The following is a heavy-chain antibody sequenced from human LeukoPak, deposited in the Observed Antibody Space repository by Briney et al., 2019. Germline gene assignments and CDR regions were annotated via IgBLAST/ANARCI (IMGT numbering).Heavy chain of an antibody. J-gene: IGHJ3*02. Sequence: SETLSLTCTVSGGSISSGGYYWSWIRQHPGKGLEWIGYIYYSGSTYYNPSLKSRVTISVDTPKNQFSLKLSSVTAADTAVYYCAAGLDDAFDIWGQGTMVTVSS. CDR1: GGSISSGGYY. CDR3: AAGLDDAFDI. CDR2: IYYSGST. V-gene: IGHV4-31*03.